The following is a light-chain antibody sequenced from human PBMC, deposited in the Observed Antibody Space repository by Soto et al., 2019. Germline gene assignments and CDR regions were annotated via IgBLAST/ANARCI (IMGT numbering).Light chain of an antibody. J-gene: IGLJ3*02. V-gene: IGLV2-23*02. CDR3: CSYAGSSTWV. CDR1: SSDVGSYNL. Sequence: QSVLTQPASVSGSPGQSITISCTGTSSDVGSYNLVSWYQQHPGKAPKVMIYEVSKRPSGVSNRFSGSKSGNTASLTISGLQAEDEADYYCCSYAGSSTWVFGGGTQLTV. CDR2: EVS.